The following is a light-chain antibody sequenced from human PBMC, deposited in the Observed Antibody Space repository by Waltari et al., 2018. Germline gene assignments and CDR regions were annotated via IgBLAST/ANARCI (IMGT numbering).Light chain of an antibody. CDR3: QHYYAYWA. J-gene: IGKJ1*01. V-gene: IGKV1-5*03. Sequence: DIQMTQSPSTLSASVGDRVTITCRASQNITTSLAWYQQKPGKAPKLLIYKASTLENGVPSRCTGSGAGTEFTLTISSLQADDLATYYCQHYYAYWAFGQGTKVEIK. CDR1: QNITTS. CDR2: KAS.